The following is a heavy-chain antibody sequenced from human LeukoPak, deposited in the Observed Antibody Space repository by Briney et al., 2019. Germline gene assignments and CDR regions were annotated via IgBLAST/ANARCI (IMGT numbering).Heavy chain of an antibody. CDR1: GYTFTSYG. Sequence: ASAKVSCKASGYTFTSYGFSWVRQAPGQGLEWMGWINTYNGNTNYAQELQDRVTMTTDTSTSTAYMELRSLTSDDTAVYYCARDQGYCSSTSCYGVYWGQGTLVTVSS. D-gene: IGHD2-2*01. CDR3: ARDQGYCSSTSCYGVY. V-gene: IGHV1-18*01. J-gene: IGHJ4*02. CDR2: INTYNGNT.